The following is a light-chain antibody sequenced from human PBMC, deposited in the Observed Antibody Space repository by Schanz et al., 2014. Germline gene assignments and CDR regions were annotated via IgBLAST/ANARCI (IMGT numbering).Light chain of an antibody. CDR1: QSVSSY. CDR3: QQYGYSPLYT. J-gene: IGKJ2*01. CDR2: DAS. V-gene: IGKV3-20*01. Sequence: EIVLTQSPGTLSLSPGERATLSCRASQSVSSYLAWYQQKPGQAPRLLIYDASNRATGIPARFSGSGSGTDFTLTISRLEPEDFAVYYCQQYGYSPLYTFGQGTKLEIK.